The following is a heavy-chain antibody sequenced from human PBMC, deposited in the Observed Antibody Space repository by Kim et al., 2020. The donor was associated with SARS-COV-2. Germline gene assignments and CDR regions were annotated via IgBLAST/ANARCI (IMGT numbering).Heavy chain of an antibody. CDR3: KAGVQLWPPNYYYYGMDV. CDR1: GFTVSSNY. V-gene: IGHV3-53*01. D-gene: IGHD5-18*01. CDR2: IYSGGST. J-gene: IGHJ6*02. Sequence: GGSLRLSCAASGFTVSSNYMSWVRQAPGKGLEWVSVIYSGGSTYYADSVKGRFTISRDNSKNTLYLQMNSLRAEDTAVYYCKAGVQLWPPNYYYYGMDVWGQGTTVTVSS.